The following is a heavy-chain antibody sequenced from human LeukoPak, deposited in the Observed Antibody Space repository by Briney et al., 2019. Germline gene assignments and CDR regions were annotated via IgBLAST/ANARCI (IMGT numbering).Heavy chain of an antibody. CDR2: ISSSRSYI. J-gene: IGHJ4*02. D-gene: IGHD6-13*01. CDR1: GFTFSSYS. V-gene: IGHV3-21*01. CDR3: ARVIAAADYYFDY. Sequence: GGSLRLSCAASGFTFSSYSMNWVRQAPGKGLEWVSSISSSRSYIYCGDSMKGRFTISRDNAKNALYLQMNSLRAEDTAVYYCARVIAAADYYFDYWGQGTLVTVSS.